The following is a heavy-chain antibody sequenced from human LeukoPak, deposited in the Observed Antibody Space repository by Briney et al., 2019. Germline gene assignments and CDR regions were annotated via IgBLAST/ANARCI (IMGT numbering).Heavy chain of an antibody. V-gene: IGHV4-34*01. D-gene: IGHD3-22*01. CDR2: INHSGST. Sequence: PSETLSLTCAVYGGSFSGYYWSWIRQPPGKGLEWIGEINHSGSTNYNPSLKSRVTISVDRSKNQFSLKLSSVTAADTAVYYCARGGPDYYDSSGYRPFDYYYGMDVWGQGTTVTVSS. CDR3: ARGGPDYYDSSGYRPFDYYYGMDV. CDR1: GGSFSGYY. J-gene: IGHJ6*02.